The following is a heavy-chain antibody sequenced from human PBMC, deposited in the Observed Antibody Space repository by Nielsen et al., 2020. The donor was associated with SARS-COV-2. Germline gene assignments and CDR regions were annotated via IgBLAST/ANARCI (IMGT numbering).Heavy chain of an antibody. Sequence: SLKISCAASGFTFDDYAMHWVRQAPGKGLEWVSGISWNSGSIGHADSVKGRFTISRDNAKNSLYLQMNSLRAEDTALYYCCSYGYDYFDYWGQGTLVTVSS. D-gene: IGHD5-18*01. CDR2: ISWNSGSI. CDR3: CSYGYDYFDY. CDR1: GFTFDDYA. J-gene: IGHJ4*02. V-gene: IGHV3-9*01.